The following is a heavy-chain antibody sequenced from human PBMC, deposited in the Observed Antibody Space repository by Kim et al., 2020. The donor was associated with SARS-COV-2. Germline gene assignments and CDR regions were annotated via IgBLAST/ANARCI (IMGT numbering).Heavy chain of an antibody. CDR3: ARWKTGTPHYYYGMDV. CDR2: IYHSGST. CDR1: GGSISSSNW. D-gene: IGHD1-1*01. J-gene: IGHJ6*02. Sequence: SETLSLTCAVSGGSISSSNWWSWVRQPPGKGLEWIGEIYHSGSTNYNPSLKSRVTISVDKSKNQFSLKLSSVTAADTAVYYCARWKTGTPHYYYGMDVWGQGTTVTVSS. V-gene: IGHV4-4*02.